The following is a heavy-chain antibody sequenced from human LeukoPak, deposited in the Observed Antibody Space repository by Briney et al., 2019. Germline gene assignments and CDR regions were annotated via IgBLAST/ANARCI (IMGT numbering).Heavy chain of an antibody. CDR2: ISSSGGTT. D-gene: IGHD5-12*01. CDR3: ARDFGIVDNRFDY. J-gene: IGHJ4*02. CDR1: GFPFSSLE. Sequence: GGSLRLSCAASGFPFSSLEMNWVRQAPGQGLEWVAYISSSGGTTYYADSVKGRFTISRDNAKNLVYLQMNSLRVEDTAVYYCARDFGIVDNRFDYWGQGALVTVSS. V-gene: IGHV3-48*03.